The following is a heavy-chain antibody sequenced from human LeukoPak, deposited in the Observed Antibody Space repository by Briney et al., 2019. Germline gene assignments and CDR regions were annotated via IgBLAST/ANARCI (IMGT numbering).Heavy chain of an antibody. V-gene: IGHV3-23*01. CDR3: VAPGFWGGFLLRPTCLYFEN. J-gene: IGHJ4*02. CDR1: GFTFNNYV. CDR2: IDYSGGNT. D-gene: IGHD3-16*01. Sequence: GGSLRLSCAASGFTFNNYVMSWVRQAPGKGLEWVSGIDYSGGNTNYADSVLGRFTVSRDNSKNTLYLQMNSLRAEDTAVYYCVAPGFWGGFLLRPTCLYFENWGQGPLVSVSS.